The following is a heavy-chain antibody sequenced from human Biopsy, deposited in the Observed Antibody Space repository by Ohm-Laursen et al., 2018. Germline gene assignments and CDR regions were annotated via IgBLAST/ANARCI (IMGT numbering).Heavy chain of an antibody. CDR2: TWDDGSHQ. J-gene: IGHJ4*02. D-gene: IGHD2-15*01. CDR3: AKSCSGGSCLDY. V-gene: IGHV3-30*02. CDR1: GFNFSAYG. Sequence: SLRLSCAASGFNFSAYGMHWVRQAPDKGLEWVALTWDDGSHQYYADSVKGRFTISRDNAKNTLFLQMNSLRAEDTAVYYCAKSCSGGSCLDYWGQGTLVTVSS.